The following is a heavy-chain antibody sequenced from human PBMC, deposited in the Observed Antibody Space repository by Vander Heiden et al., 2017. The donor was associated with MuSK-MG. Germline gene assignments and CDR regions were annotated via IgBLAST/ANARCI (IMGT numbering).Heavy chain of an antibody. CDR2: IIPIFGTA. J-gene: IGHJ6*02. V-gene: IGHV1-69*06. CDR3: ARDRGITMVRGETYYYYGMDV. CDR1: GGTFSSLA. D-gene: IGHD3-10*01. Sequence: QVQLGQSGAEVKKPGSSVKVSCKDSGGTFSSLAITWVRQAPGQGLEWMGGIIPIFGTANYAQKFQGRVTITADKSTSTAYMELSSLRSEDTAVYYCARDRGITMVRGETYYYYGMDVWGQGTTVTVSS.